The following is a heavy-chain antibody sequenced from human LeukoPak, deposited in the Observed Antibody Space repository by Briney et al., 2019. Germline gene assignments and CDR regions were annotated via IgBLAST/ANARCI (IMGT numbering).Heavy chain of an antibody. D-gene: IGHD2-15*01. Sequence: RPGGSLRLSCAASGFTFSSYGMHWVRQAPGKGLEWVAVIWYDGSNKYYADSVKGRFTISRDNSKNTLYLQMNSLRAEDTAVYYCAKDCSGGSCFDYWGQGTLVTVSS. CDR1: GFTFSSYG. CDR3: AKDCSGGSCFDY. J-gene: IGHJ4*02. V-gene: IGHV3-33*06. CDR2: IWYDGSNK.